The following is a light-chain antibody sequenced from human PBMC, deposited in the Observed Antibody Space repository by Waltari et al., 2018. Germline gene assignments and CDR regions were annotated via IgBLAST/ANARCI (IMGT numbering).Light chain of an antibody. V-gene: IGKV3-11*01. J-gene: IGKJ1*01. CDR3: QQRHTWPRT. CDR2: EAS. CDR1: QSVGTS. Sequence: EIFLTQSPATLSVSAGERAALSCRASQSVGTSLAWYQHRTGQPPRLLIYEASKRAAGIPARFSGSGSGTDFTLAIDTLEPEDFAVYYCQQRHTWPRTFGQGTKVEI.